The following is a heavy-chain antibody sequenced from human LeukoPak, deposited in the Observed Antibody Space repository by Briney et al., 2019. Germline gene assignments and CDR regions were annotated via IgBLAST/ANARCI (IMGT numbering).Heavy chain of an antibody. CDR1: GYTFTDYY. J-gene: IGHJ5*02. V-gene: IGHV1-2*02. D-gene: IGHD3-10*01. CDR3: ARGGYYGSGNDFRFDP. Sequence: ASVKVSCTTSGYTFTDYYMHWVRQAPGQGLEWMGWINPDSGGTSYAQKFQGRVTMTRDTSISTAYMELSRLRFDDTAVYYCARGGYYGSGNDFRFDPWGQGTLVTVSS. CDR2: INPDSGGT.